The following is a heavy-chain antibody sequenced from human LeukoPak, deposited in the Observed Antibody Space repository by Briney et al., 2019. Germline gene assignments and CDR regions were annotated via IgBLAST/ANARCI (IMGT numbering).Heavy chain of an antibody. J-gene: IGHJ4*02. D-gene: IGHD6-19*01. CDR2: ISGSGGST. V-gene: IGHV3-23*01. CDR1: GFTFSSYA. Sequence: GGSLRLSCAASGFTFSSYAMSWVRQAPGKGLEWVSAISGSGGSTYYADSVKGRFTISRDNSKNTLYLQMNSLRAEDTAVYYCATVLSNGWKGSDYWGQGTLVTVSS. CDR3: ATVLSNGWKGSDY.